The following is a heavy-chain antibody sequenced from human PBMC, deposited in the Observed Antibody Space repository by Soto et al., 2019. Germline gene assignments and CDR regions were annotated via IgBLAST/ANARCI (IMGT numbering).Heavy chain of an antibody. J-gene: IGHJ6*02. CDR2: ITGAGGST. CDR1: GFTFDNYG. V-gene: IGHV3-23*01. D-gene: IGHD4-4*01. Sequence: PVGSLRLSCAASGFTFDNYGMSWVRQAPGKGLEWIGAITGAGGSTYNADSVKGRFTISRDNSKKTVYLQVDSLRVEDTAVYYRAKGHSDSFGNYDYFGMDVWGQGTTVTVSS. CDR3: AKGHSDSFGNYDYFGMDV.